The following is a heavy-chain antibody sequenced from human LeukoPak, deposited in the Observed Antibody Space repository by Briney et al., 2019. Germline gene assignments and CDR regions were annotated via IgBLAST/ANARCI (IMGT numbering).Heavy chain of an antibody. CDR3: AKGTTAYYYYYGMDV. V-gene: IGHV3-9*01. J-gene: IGHJ6*02. CDR1: GFTFDDYA. CDR2: ISWNSGSI. Sequence: PGRSLRLSCAASGFTFDDYAMHWVRHAPGKGLEWVSGISWNSGSIGYADSVKGRFTISRDNAKNSLYLQMNSLRAEDTALYYCAKGTTAYYYYYGMDVWGQGTTVTVSS. D-gene: IGHD4-11*01.